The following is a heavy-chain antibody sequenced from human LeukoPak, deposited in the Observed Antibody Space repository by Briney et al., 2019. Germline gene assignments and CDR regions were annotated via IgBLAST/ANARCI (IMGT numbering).Heavy chain of an antibody. CDR2: FDPEDGET. Sequence: GASVKVSCKVSGYTLTELSMHWVRQAPGKGLEWMGGFDPEDGETIYAQKFQGRVTMTEDTSTDTAYMELSSLRSEDTAVYYCATVFRYYGSGSYDYWGQGTLVTISS. CDR1: GYTLTELS. CDR3: ATVFRYYGSGSYDY. D-gene: IGHD3-10*01. J-gene: IGHJ4*02. V-gene: IGHV1-24*01.